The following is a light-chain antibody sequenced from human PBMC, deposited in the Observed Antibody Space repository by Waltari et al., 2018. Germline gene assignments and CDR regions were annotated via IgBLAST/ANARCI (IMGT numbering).Light chain of an antibody. Sequence: AIRMSQSPSSLNASTGDRVTLTCRASQGISSYLAWYQQRPGKAPRLLVYAASTLQSGVPSRFSGSGSGTDFTLTIGCLQSEDFVSYYCQQYYTNPLTFGGGTKVEI. CDR2: AAS. CDR1: QGISSY. J-gene: IGKJ4*01. V-gene: IGKV1-8*01. CDR3: QQYYTNPLT.